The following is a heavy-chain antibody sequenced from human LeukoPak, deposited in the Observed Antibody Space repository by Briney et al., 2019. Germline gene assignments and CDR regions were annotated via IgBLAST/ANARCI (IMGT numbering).Heavy chain of an antibody. D-gene: IGHD6-25*01. CDR3: ARAAYASGPDY. J-gene: IGHJ4*02. CDR2: ISPSSSAI. Sequence: GGSLRLSCAASGFTFSSSAMSWVRQAPGKGLEWVSYISPSSSAIHYADSVNGRFTISRDNAKNSLYLQMNSLRDDDTAVYYCARAAYASGPDYWGQGSLVTVSS. CDR1: GFTFSSSA. V-gene: IGHV3-48*02.